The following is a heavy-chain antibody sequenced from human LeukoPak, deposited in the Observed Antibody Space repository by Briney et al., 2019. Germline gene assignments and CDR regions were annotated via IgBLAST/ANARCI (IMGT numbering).Heavy chain of an antibody. D-gene: IGHD2-15*01. J-gene: IGHJ4*02. CDR2: MNPNSGNT. V-gene: IGHV1-8*01. CDR3: ARAGGYCGRISCPYYFDY. CDR1: GYTFTSYD. Sequence: GASVKVSCKASGYTFTSYDINWVRQATGQGLEWMGWMNPNSGNTGYAQKFQGRVTMTRNTSISTDYMELSSLRSEDTAVYYCARAGGYCGRISCPYYFDYWGQGSLVAVSS.